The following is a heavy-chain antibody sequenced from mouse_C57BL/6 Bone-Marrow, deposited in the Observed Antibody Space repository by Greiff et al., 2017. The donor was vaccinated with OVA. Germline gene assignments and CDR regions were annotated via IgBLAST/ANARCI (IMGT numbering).Heavy chain of an antibody. D-gene: IGHD2-4*01. J-gene: IGHJ4*01. CDR2: IWRGGST. Sequence: QVQLQQSGPGLVQPSQSLSITCTVSGFSLTSYGVHWVRQSPGKGLEWLGVIWRGGSTDYNAAFMSRLSITKDNSKSQVFFKMNSLQADDTAIYYCAIKYYDYDEGYAMDYWGQGTSVTGSS. CDR1: GFSLTSYG. V-gene: IGHV2-5*01. CDR3: AIKYYDYDEGYAMDY.